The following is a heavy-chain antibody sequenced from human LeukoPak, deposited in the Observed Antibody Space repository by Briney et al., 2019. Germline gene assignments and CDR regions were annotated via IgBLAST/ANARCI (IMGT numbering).Heavy chain of an antibody. CDR3: ARGVLINNFDY. Sequence: GGSLRLSCAASGFTFSSYSMNWVRQAPGKGLEWVSSISSSSSYIYYADLVKGRFTISRDNAKNSLYLQMNSLRAEDTAVYYCARGVLINNFDYWGQGTLVTVSS. D-gene: IGHD2-8*01. CDR1: GFTFSSYS. V-gene: IGHV3-21*01. J-gene: IGHJ4*02. CDR2: ISSSSSYI.